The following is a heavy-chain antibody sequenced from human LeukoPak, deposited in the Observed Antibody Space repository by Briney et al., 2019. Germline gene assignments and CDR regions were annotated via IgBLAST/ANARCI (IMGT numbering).Heavy chain of an antibody. D-gene: IGHD7-27*01. Sequence: GESLKISCKGSGYSINNYWIGWVRQMPGKGLEWMGIIYPADSDIRYSPSFQGQVTISADKSISTVYLQWSSLKASDTAMYYCARQTGDNAFDIWGRGTMVTVSS. CDR2: IYPADSDI. V-gene: IGHV5-51*01. CDR3: ARQTGDNAFDI. CDR1: GYSINNYW. J-gene: IGHJ3*02.